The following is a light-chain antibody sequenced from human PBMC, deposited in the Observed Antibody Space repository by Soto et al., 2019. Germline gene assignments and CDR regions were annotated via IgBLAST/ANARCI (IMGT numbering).Light chain of an antibody. J-gene: IGKJ1*01. CDR2: AAS. V-gene: IGKV1-17*01. Sequence: DIQMTQSPSSLSASVGDRVTITCRASLGIRNDLGWYQQKAGKAPKRLIYAASSLQSGVPSRFSGSGSGTEFTLTISSLQPEDFATYYCLQHNSYPLTFGQGTKVEIK. CDR1: LGIRND. CDR3: LQHNSYPLT.